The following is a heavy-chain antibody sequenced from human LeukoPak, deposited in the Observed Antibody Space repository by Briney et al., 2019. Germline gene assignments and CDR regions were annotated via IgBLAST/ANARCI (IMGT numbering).Heavy chain of an antibody. CDR3: ATGAPYYYDSSGYLFDY. CDR2: IYYSGST. CDR1: GGSINSDY. Sequence: PSETLSLTCTVSGGSINSDYWSWLRQPPGKGLEWSGYIYYSGSTNYNPSLKSRVTISVDTSKNQFSLKLSSVTAADTAVYYCATGAPYYYDSSGYLFDYWGQGTLVTVSS. V-gene: IGHV4-59*01. J-gene: IGHJ4*02. D-gene: IGHD3-22*01.